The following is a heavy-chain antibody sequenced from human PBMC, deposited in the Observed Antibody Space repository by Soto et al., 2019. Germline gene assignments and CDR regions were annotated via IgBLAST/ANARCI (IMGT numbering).Heavy chain of an antibody. V-gene: IGHV3-21*01. Sequence: GGSLRLSCAASGFTFSIYSMNWVRQAPGKGLEWVSSISSSGSYIYYADSVKGRFTISRDNAKNSLYLQMNSLRAEDTAVYYCAREPLREYCSGGSCYREYFQHWGQGT. D-gene: IGHD2-15*01. J-gene: IGHJ1*01. CDR1: GFTFSIYS. CDR3: AREPLREYCSGGSCYREYFQH. CDR2: ISSSGSYI.